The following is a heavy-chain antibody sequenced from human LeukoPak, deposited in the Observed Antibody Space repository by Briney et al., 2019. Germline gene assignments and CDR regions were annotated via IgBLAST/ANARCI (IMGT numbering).Heavy chain of an antibody. Sequence: TTSETLSLTCTVSGGSISSSSYYWGWIRQPPGKGLEWIGSIYYSGSTYYNPSLKSRVTISVDTSKNQFSLKLSSVTAADTAVYYCARSTGWYAFMWGQGMMVTVSS. V-gene: IGHV4-39*07. CDR3: ARSTGWYAFM. J-gene: IGHJ4*02. CDR2: IYYSGST. CDR1: GGSISSSSYY. D-gene: IGHD2-2*01.